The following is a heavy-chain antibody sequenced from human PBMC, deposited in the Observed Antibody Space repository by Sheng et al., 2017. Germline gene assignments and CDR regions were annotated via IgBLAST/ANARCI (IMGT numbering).Heavy chain of an antibody. D-gene: IGHD6-6*01. Sequence: EVQLVESGGGLVQPGGSLRLSCAASGFTVSSNYMSWVRQAPGKGLEWVSVIYSGGSTYYADSVKGRFTISRDNSKNTLYLQMNSLRAEDTAVYYCARAARPNSYSYYYYMDVWGKGTTVTVSS. CDR3: ARAARPNSYSYYYYMDV. V-gene: IGHV3-66*02. CDR2: IYSGGST. CDR1: GFTVSSNY. J-gene: IGHJ6*03.